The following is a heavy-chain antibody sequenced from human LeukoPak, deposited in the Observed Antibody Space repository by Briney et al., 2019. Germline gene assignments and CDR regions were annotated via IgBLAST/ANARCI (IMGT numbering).Heavy chain of an antibody. V-gene: IGHV1-8*01. D-gene: IGHD3-10*01. Sequence: GASVKVSCKASGYTFTSYDINWVRQATGQGLECMGWMNPNSGNTGYAQKFQGRVTMTRNTSISKAYMELSSLRSEDTAVYYCARVVKRGTYYYGSGSYFRFDPWGQGTLVTVSS. J-gene: IGHJ5*01. CDR2: MNPNSGNT. CDR3: ARVVKRGTYYYGSGSYFRFDP. CDR1: GYTFTSYD.